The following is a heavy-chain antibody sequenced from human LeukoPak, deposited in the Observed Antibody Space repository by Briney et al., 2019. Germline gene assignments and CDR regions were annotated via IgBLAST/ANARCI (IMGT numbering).Heavy chain of an antibody. Sequence: GESLRLSCAASGFTFSNYWVHWVRQAPGKGLVWVSRINPDGSRTDYADSVKGRFTISRDNAKNTLYLQMNNLRAEDTAVYFCARDLRGKSNYWGQGTLVTVSS. CDR1: GFTFSNYW. CDR2: INPDGSRT. D-gene: IGHD4-23*01. J-gene: IGHJ4*02. CDR3: ARDLRGKSNY. V-gene: IGHV3-74*01.